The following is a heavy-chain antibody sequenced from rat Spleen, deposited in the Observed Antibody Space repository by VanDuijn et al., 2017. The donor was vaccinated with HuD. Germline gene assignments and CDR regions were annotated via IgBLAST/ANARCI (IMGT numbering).Heavy chain of an antibody. J-gene: IGHJ2*01. D-gene: IGHD5-1*01. CDR3: ARSNWDFDY. CDR2: ISTGGGNT. CDR1: GFTFSDYY. V-gene: IGHV5-25*01. Sequence: EVQLVESGGGLVQPGRSLKLSCAASGFTFSDYYMAWVRQAPTKGLEWVATISTGGGNTYYRDSVKGRFTISRDNAKGTLYLQMNSLRSEDTATYYCARSNWDFDYWGHGVMVTVSS.